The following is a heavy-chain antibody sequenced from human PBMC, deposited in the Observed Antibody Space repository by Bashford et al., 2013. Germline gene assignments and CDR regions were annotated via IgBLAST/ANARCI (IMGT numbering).Heavy chain of an antibody. CDR3: ARDVRYCSGGSCYSYYYGMDV. J-gene: IGHJ6*02. D-gene: IGHD2-15*01. CDR1: GFTFSSYG. V-gene: IGHV3-33*01. Sequence: GGSLRLSCAASGFTFSSYGMHWVRQAPGKGLEWVAVIWYDGSNKYYADSVKGRFTISRDNSKNTLYLQMNSLRAEDTAVYYCARDVRYCSGGSCYSYYYGMDVWGQGTTVTVSS. CDR2: IWYDGSNK.